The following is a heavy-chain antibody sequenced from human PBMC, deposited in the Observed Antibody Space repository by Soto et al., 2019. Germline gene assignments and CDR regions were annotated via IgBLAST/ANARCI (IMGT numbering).Heavy chain of an antibody. CDR2: IATYNGDT. CDR1: GYRFTSYG. V-gene: IGHV1-18*01. D-gene: IGHD6-6*01. CDR3: ASDFFSSPYYMDV. Sequence: QVQLVQSGAEVKNPGASVKVSCKASGYRFTSYGISWVRQAPGQGLEWMGWIATYNGDTNYAQKVQDRLTMNIDTSASTADMDLKRLRSDDTAVYYWASDFFSSPYYMDVWGKGTTVSVSS. J-gene: IGHJ6*03.